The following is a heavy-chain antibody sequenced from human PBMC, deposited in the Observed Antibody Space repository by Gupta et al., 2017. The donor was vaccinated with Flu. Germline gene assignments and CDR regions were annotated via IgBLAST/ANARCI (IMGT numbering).Heavy chain of an antibody. D-gene: IGHD3-10*01. CDR1: GFIFSSYA. CDR2: ISGSGDTT. CDR3: AKDQWGAATMGRAGY. J-gene: IGHJ4*02. V-gene: IGHV3-23*01. Sequence: EVQLLESGGGLVQPGGSLRLSCAASGFIFSSYAMSWVRQAPGKGLEWISVISGSGDTTYYADSVKGRSTISRDNSKNTLYLLMNRLRAEDTAVYYCAKDQWGAATMGRAGYWGQGSLVTVYS.